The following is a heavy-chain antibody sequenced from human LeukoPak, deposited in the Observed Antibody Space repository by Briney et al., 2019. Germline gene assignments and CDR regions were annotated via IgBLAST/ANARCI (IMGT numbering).Heavy chain of an antibody. CDR1: GGSISSGDYY. J-gene: IGHJ4*02. CDR2: IYHSGST. Sequence: SETLSLTCTVSGGSISSGDYYWSWIRQPPGKGLEWIGYIYHSGSTYYNPSLKSRVTISVDRSKNQFSLKLSSVTAADTAVYYCASDLVGAINWGQGTLVTVSS. V-gene: IGHV4-30-4*08. CDR3: ASDLVGAIN. D-gene: IGHD1-26*01.